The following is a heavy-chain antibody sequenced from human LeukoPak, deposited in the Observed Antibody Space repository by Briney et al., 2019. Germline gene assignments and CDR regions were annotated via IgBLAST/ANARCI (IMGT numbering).Heavy chain of an antibody. Sequence: GGSLRLSCAASGFTFSSYWMSWVRQAPGKGLERVANIKQDGSEKYYVDSVKGRFTISRDNAKNSLYLQMNSLRAEDTAVYYCARDLYDILTGYHFDYWGQGTLVTVSS. V-gene: IGHV3-7*03. CDR3: ARDLYDILTGYHFDY. D-gene: IGHD3-9*01. CDR2: IKQDGSEK. J-gene: IGHJ4*02. CDR1: GFTFSSYW.